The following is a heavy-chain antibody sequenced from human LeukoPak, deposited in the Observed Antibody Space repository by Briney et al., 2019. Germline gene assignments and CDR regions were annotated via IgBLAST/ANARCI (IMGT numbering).Heavy chain of an antibody. CDR1: GFTFSSYE. V-gene: IGHV3-48*03. J-gene: IGHJ6*02. D-gene: IGHD5-12*01. CDR2: ISSSGSTI. Sequence: PGGSLRLSCAASGFTFSSYEMNWVRQAPGKGLEWVSYISSSGSTIYYADSVKGRFTISRDNAKNSLYLQMNSLRAEDTAVYYCARARKTWRHIVATITVSYYYYGMDVWGQGTTVTVSS. CDR3: ARARKTWRHIVATITVSYYYYGMDV.